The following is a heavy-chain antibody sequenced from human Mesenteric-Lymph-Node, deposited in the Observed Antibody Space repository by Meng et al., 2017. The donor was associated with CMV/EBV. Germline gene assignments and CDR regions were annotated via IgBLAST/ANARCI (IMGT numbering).Heavy chain of an antibody. D-gene: IGHD4-11*01. Sequence: GGSLRLSCAASRFTFSTAAMTWVRQAPGEGLEWVSLISVSGGTTYYAGSVQGRFIVSRDNSKNTLYLQMNSLRGEDTAVYFCARSDSNWRALDIWGQGTMVTVSS. J-gene: IGHJ3*02. V-gene: IGHV3-23*01. CDR3: ARSDSNWRALDI. CDR1: RFTFSTAA. CDR2: ISVSGGTT.